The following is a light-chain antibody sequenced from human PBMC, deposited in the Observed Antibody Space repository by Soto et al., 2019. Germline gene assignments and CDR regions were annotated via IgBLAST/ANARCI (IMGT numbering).Light chain of an antibody. V-gene: IGKV3D-15*01. CDR1: QSVSSSY. CDR3: QQYNDWPLT. CDR2: GAS. J-gene: IGKJ1*01. Sequence: EIVMTQSPATLSVSPGERATLSCRASQSVSSSYLAWYQQKPGQAPRLLIYGASSRATGIPDRFSGTGSGTEFTLTISSLQSEDFALYYCQQYNDWPLTFGQGTKVDI.